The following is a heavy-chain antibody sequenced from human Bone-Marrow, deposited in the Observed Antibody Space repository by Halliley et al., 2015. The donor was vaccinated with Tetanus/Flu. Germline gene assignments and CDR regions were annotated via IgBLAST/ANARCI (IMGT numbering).Heavy chain of an antibody. J-gene: IGHJ4*02. V-gene: IGHV4-59*12. D-gene: IGHD1-26*01. CDR2: IHSTGTP. Sequence: KGLEWIGYIHSTGTPKYTPSLKSRVTISADTSKNLFSLKLTSVTAADTAVYFCVREQRELDNWGQGTLVTVSS. CDR3: VREQRELDN.